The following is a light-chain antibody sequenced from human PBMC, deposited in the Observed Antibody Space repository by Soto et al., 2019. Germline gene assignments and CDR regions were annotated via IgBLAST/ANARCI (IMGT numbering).Light chain of an antibody. CDR2: GAS. V-gene: IGKV3-20*01. Sequence: EIVLTQSPGTLSLSPGDRATLSCRASESVSSTYLAWYQQKPGQAPRLLIYGASSRASGITDRFSGSGSGTDFTLTISRLEPEDFAVYYWQQYGRSPPDTFGGGTKVEIK. CDR3: QQYGRSPPDT. J-gene: IGKJ4*01. CDR1: ESVSSTY.